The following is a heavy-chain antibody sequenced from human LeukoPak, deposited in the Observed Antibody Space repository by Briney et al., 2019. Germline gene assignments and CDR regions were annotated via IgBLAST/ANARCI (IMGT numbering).Heavy chain of an antibody. D-gene: IGHD1-26*01. CDR3: ARGGSYLSAFDI. CDR2: ISGSGGST. V-gene: IGHV3-23*01. J-gene: IGHJ3*02. CDR1: GFTFSSYA. Sequence: GGSLRLSCAASGFTFSSYAMSWVRQAPGKGLEWVSAISGSGGSTYYADSVKGRFTISRDNSKNTLYLQMNNLRAEDTAVYYCARGGSYLSAFDIWGQGTMVTVSS.